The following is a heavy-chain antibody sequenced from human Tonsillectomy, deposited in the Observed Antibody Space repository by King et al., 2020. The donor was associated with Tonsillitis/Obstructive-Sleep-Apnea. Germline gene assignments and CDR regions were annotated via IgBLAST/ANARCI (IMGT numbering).Heavy chain of an antibody. Sequence: VQLVESGGGFVQPGGTLRLSCSASGFTFSDFAIHWVRQAPGKGPEYVSAISGNGVNTDYADSVEGRFTISRDNSKNTLYLQMSSLRSEDTAVYYCVKDWAYYDYWSRNAYDVWGQGTKVIVSS. D-gene: IGHD3-3*01. CDR1: GFTFSDFA. J-gene: IGHJ3*01. CDR2: ISGNGVNT. CDR3: VKDWAYYDYWSRNAYDV. V-gene: IGHV3-64D*06.